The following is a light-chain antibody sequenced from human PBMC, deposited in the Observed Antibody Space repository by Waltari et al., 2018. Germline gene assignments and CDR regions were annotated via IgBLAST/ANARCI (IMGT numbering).Light chain of an antibody. CDR2: EVS. J-gene: IGLJ3*02. CDR1: SSDVGGYYN. CDR3: SSYTSSSTWV. Sequence: QSALTQPASVSGSPGQSITISCTGTSSDVGGYYNVPWYQQHPGKAPKLRIYEVSNRPSGVSHRFSGSKSGNTASLTISGLQAEDEADYYCSSYTSSSTWVFGGGTKLTVL. V-gene: IGLV2-14*01.